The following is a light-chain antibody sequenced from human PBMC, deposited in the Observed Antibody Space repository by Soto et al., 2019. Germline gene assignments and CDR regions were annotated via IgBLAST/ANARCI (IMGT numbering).Light chain of an antibody. Sequence: EIVLTQSPGTLSLSPGERATLSCRASHTISSSYLAWYQQKPGQAPRLLMYGISRRATGIPDRFSGSGSGTDFTLTITRLEPADFAVYYCQQYVSSSHRTFGQGPKV. CDR2: GIS. V-gene: IGKV3-20*01. CDR1: HTISSSY. J-gene: IGKJ1*01. CDR3: QQYVSSSHRT.